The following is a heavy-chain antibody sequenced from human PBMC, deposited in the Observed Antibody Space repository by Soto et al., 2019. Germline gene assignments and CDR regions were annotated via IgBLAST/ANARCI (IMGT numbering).Heavy chain of an antibody. V-gene: IGHV3-33*01. J-gene: IGHJ4*02. CDR1: GFTFSSYG. D-gene: IGHD3-9*01. Sequence: GGSLRLSCAASGFTFSSYGMHWVRQAPGKGLEWVAVIWYDGSNKYYADSVKGRFTISRDNSKNTLYLQMNSLRAEDTAVYYCARDKGYFDWLSTSYYFDYWGQGTLVTVSS. CDR3: ARDKGYFDWLSTSYYFDY. CDR2: IWYDGSNK.